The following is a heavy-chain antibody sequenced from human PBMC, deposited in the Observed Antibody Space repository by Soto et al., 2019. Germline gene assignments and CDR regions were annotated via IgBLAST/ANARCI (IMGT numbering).Heavy chain of an antibody. Sequence: SVKVSCKASGYTFTSYGISWVRQAPGQGLEWMGGIIPIFGTANYAQKFQGRVTITADESTSTAYMELSSLRSEDTAVYYCARVAYSSSSGGYYYGMDVWGQGTTVTVSS. V-gene: IGHV1-69*13. CDR3: ARVAYSSSSGGYYYGMDV. CDR1: GYTFTSYG. J-gene: IGHJ6*02. CDR2: IIPIFGTA. D-gene: IGHD6-6*01.